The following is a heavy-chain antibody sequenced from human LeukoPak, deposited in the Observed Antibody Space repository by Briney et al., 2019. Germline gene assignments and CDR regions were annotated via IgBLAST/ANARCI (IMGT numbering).Heavy chain of an antibody. CDR3: AKQGLTTSWLYFDY. Sequence: PGGSLRLSCAASGFTFSSYAMSWVRQAPGKGLEWVSAISGSGGSTYYADSVKGRFTISRDNSKNTLYLQLNSLRAEDTAVYNCAKQGLTTSWLYFDYWGQGTLVTVSS. CDR1: GFTFSSYA. CDR2: ISGSGGST. D-gene: IGHD2-2*02. V-gene: IGHV3-23*01. J-gene: IGHJ4*02.